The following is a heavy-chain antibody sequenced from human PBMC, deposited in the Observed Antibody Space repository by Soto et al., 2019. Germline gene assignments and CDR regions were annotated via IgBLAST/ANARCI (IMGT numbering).Heavy chain of an antibody. CDR2: IYHSGNT. CDR1: GGSISSGGYY. Sequence: PSETLSLTCTVSGGSISSGGYYWSWIRQHPGKGLEWIGYIYHSGNTYYNPSLKSRVTISVDTSKNQFSLKLSSVTAADTAVYYGARDPMRYPTYFDYWGQGTLVTVSS. CDR3: ARDPMRYPTYFDY. D-gene: IGHD1-1*01. J-gene: IGHJ4*02. V-gene: IGHV4-31*03.